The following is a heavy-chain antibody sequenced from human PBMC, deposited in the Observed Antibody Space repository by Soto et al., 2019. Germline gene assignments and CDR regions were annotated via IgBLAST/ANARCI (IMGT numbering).Heavy chain of an antibody. CDR1: GFSFSDYY. CDR3: ANLAKNYYHYMDV. J-gene: IGHJ6*03. D-gene: IGHD1-26*01. V-gene: IGHV3-11*01. CDR2: ISTSGSST. Sequence: GGSLRLSCAASGFSFSDYYMSWIRQAPGKGLEWVSLISTSGSSTDYADSVKGRFTISRDNAKNSLSLQMNSLRAEDTAVYYCANLAKNYYHYMDVWGKGATVTVSS.